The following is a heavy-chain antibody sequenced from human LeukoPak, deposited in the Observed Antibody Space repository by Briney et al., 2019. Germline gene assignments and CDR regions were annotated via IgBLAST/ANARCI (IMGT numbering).Heavy chain of an antibody. CDR2: INPNSGGT. V-gene: IGHV1-2*02. D-gene: IGHD3-10*01. Sequence: GASVKVSCKASGYTFTGYYMHWVRQAPGQGLEWMGWINPNSGGTNYAQKFQGRVTMTRDTSISTAYMELSRLRSDDTAVYYCARDLSSSGSGSYYNMFDYWGQGTLVTVSS. J-gene: IGHJ4*02. CDR3: ARDLSSSGSGSYYNMFDY. CDR1: GYTFTGYY.